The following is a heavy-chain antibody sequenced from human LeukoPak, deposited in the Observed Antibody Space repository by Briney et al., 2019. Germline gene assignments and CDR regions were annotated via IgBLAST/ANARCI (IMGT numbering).Heavy chain of an antibody. D-gene: IGHD3-10*01. J-gene: IGHJ5*02. CDR1: GYTFTSYG. V-gene: IGHV1-18*01. CDR2: ISAYNGNT. Sequence: ASVKVSCKASGYTFTSYGISWVRQAPGQGLEWMGWISAYNGNTNYAQKLQGRVTMTTDTSTSTAYMELRSLRSDDTAVYYCARAFFPPRYGSVRWNWFDPWRQGTLVTVSS. CDR3: ARAFFPPRYGSVRWNWFDP.